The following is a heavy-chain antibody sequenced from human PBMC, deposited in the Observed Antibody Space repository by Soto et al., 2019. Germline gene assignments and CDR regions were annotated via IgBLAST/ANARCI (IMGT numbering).Heavy chain of an antibody. CDR2: ISSSSSTI. CDR3: ARDQRMGSYYYGLDV. CDR1: GFPFSSYS. D-gene: IGHD2-8*01. Sequence: GGSLRLSCAASGFPFSSYSMNWVRQAPGKGLEWVSYISSSSSTIYYADSVKGRFTISRDNAENSLYLQMNSLRAEDTAVYYCARDQRMGSYYYGLDVWGQGTTVTVSS. J-gene: IGHJ6*02. V-gene: IGHV3-48*01.